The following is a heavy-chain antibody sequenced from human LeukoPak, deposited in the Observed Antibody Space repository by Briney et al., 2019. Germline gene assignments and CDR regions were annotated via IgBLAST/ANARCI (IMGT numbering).Heavy chain of an antibody. CDR3: ARDGMTNDAFDI. CDR2: ISSSSSYI. V-gene: IGHV3-21*01. J-gene: IGHJ3*02. Sequence: PGGSLRLSCAASGFTFSSYSMNWVRQAPGKGLEWVSSISSSSSYIYYADSVKGRFTISRDNAKNSLYLQMNSLRAEDTAVYYCARDGMTNDAFDIWGQGTMVTVSS. CDR1: GFTFSSYS. D-gene: IGHD4-11*01.